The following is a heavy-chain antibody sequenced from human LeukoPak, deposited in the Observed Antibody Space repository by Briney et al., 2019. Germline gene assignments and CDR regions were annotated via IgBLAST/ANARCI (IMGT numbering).Heavy chain of an antibody. CDR2: ISSSSSTI. CDR1: GFTFSSYS. CDR3: VYSGDYEKGY. V-gene: IGHV3-48*01. D-gene: IGHD4-17*01. Sequence: GSLRLSCAASGFTFSSYSMNWVRQAPGKGLEWVSYISSSSSTIYYADSVKGRFTISRDNAKNSMYLQMNSLRAEDTAVYYCVYSGDYEKGYWGQGTLVTVSS. J-gene: IGHJ4*02.